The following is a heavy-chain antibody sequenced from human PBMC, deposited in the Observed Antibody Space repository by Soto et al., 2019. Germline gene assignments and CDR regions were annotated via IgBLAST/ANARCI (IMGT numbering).Heavy chain of an antibody. D-gene: IGHD5-12*01. V-gene: IGHV4-39*01. Sequence: SETLSLTCTVSGGSISSSSYYWGWIRQPPGKGLEWIGSIYYSGSTYYNPSLKSRVTISVDTSKNQFSLKLSSVTAADTAVYYCARHYTYSGGYSGYDKGHYYYYMDIWGKGTTVTVSS. J-gene: IGHJ6*03. CDR2: IYYSGST. CDR1: GGSISSSSYY. CDR3: ARHYTYSGGYSGYDKGHYYYYMDI.